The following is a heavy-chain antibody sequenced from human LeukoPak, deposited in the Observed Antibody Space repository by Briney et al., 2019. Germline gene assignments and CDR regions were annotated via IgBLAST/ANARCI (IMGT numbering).Heavy chain of an antibody. CDR1: GGSISSGGYS. V-gene: IGHV4-30-2*01. J-gene: IGHJ4*02. CDR3: ARQDYYDSSGYFDY. D-gene: IGHD3-22*01. Sequence: SETLSLTCAVSGGSISSGGYSWSWIRQPPGKGLEWIGYIYHSGSTYYNPSLKSRVTISVDRSKNQFSLKLCSVTAADTAVYYCARQDYYDSSGYFDYWGQGTLVTVSS. CDR2: IYHSGST.